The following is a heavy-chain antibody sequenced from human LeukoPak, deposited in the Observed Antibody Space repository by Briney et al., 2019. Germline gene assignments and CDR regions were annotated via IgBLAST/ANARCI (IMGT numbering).Heavy chain of an antibody. CDR1: GYTLTTYG. Sequence: ASVKVSCKASGYTLTTYGMSWVRQAHGQGLEWMGWISGYNGHTNYAQSLQGRVTMTTDPSTGTAYMELRSLSSDDTAVYYCARAPSSCQLPYRYVTDYWGQGTLVTVSS. J-gene: IGHJ4*02. CDR2: ISGYNGHT. V-gene: IGHV1-18*01. CDR3: ARAPSSCQLPYRYVTDY. D-gene: IGHD2-2*02.